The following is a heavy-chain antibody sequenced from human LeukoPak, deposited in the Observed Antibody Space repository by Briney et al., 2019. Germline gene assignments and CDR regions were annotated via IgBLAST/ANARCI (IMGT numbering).Heavy chain of an antibody. CDR2: ISSSSSTI. CDR3: ARLHYYDSSGYIDY. D-gene: IGHD3-22*01. J-gene: IGHJ4*02. Sequence: GGSLRLSCAASGFTFSSYAMHWVRQAPGKGLEWVSYISSSSSTIYYADSVKGRFTISRDNAKNSLYLQMNSLRAEDTAVYYCARLHYYDSSGYIDYRGQGTLVSVSS. V-gene: IGHV3-48*01. CDR1: GFTFSSYA.